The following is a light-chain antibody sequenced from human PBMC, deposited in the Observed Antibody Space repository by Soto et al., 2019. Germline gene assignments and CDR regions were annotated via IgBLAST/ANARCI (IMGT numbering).Light chain of an antibody. CDR2: GAS. V-gene: IGKV3-15*01. CDR3: RQYSDWLT. Sequence: IVMTQSPATLSVSPGERATLSCRASQSVGTNLAWYQQNPGQAPRLLIFGASTRATGIPARFSGSGSGTDFTLTISSLQSEDFAFYYCRQYSDWLTFGGGTKVEIK. J-gene: IGKJ4*01. CDR1: QSVGTN.